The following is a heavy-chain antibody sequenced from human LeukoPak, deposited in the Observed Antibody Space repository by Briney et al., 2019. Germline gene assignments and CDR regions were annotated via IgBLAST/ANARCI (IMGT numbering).Heavy chain of an antibody. D-gene: IGHD3-10*01. J-gene: IGHJ6*03. CDR2: IYYSGST. Sequence: PSETLSLTXTVSGGSISSYYWSWIRQPPGKGLEWIGYIYYSGSTNYNPSLKSRVTISVDTSKNQFSLKLSSVTAADTAVYYCARDRVNYYGSGSYPYYYMDVWGKGTTVTVSS. CDR3: ARDRVNYYGSGSYPYYYMDV. CDR1: GGSISSYY. V-gene: IGHV4-59*01.